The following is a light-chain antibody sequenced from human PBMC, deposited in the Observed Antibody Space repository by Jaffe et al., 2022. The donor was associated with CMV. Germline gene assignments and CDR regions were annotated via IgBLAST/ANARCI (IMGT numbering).Light chain of an antibody. Sequence: DIVMTQFPDSLAVSLGERATINCKSSQSLYYRSNNRTYLAWYQQRPGQPPKLLVYWASTRESGVPDRFSASGSGTHFTLTISGLQAEDVAVYYCQQYYSTPQTFGQGTRVEIK. CDR1: QSLYYRSNNRTY. CDR3: QQYYSTPQT. V-gene: IGKV4-1*01. CDR2: WAS. J-gene: IGKJ1*01.